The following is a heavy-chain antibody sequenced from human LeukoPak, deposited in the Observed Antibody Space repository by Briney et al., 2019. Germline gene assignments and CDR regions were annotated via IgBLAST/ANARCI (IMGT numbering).Heavy chain of an antibody. D-gene: IGHD2-2*02. CDR3: AKDSPYTVLASFDY. Sequence: PGGSLRLSCAASGFTFSSYAMTWVRQPPGKGLEWVSSISNGAGSTYYADSVRGRFSISRDNSKNTVSLQMNSLRAEDTAIYYCAKDSPYTVLASFDYWGQGTLVTVSS. V-gene: IGHV3-23*01. CDR2: ISNGAGST. CDR1: GFTFSSYA. J-gene: IGHJ4*02.